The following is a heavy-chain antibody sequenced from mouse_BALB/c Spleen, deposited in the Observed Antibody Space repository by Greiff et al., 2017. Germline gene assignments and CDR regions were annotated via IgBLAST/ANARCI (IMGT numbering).Heavy chain of an antibody. D-gene: IGHD1-2*01. J-gene: IGHJ4*01. CDR1: GFTFSSYT. Sequence: EVHLVESGGGLVQPGGSLKLSCAASGFTFSSYTMSWVRQTPEKRLEWVAYISNGGGSTYYPDTVKGRFTISRDNAKNTLYLQMSSLKSEDTAMYYCARGYEGAMDYWGQGTSVTVSS. CDR2: ISNGGGST. CDR3: ARGYEGAMDY. V-gene: IGHV5-12-2*01.